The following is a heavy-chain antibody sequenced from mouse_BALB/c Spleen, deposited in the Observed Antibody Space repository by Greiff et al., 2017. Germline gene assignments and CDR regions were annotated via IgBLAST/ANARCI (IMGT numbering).Heavy chain of an antibody. Sequence: EVQLVESGGGLVQPGGSMKLSCVASGFTFSNYWMNWVRQSPEKGLEWVAEIRLKSNNYATHYAESVKGRFTISRDDSKSSVYLQMNNLRAEDTGIYYCTSGPYYGNYWFAYWGQGTLVTVSA. CDR1: GFTFSNYW. CDR2: IRLKSNNYAT. D-gene: IGHD2-10*01. J-gene: IGHJ3*01. CDR3: TSGPYYGNYWFAY. V-gene: IGHV6-6*02.